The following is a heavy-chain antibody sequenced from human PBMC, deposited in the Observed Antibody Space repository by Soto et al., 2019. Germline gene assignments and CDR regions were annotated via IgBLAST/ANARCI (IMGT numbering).Heavy chain of an antibody. CDR2: IYYSGST. Sequence: SETLSLTCTVSGGSISSGDYYWSWIRQPPGKGLEWIGYIYYSGSTYYNPSLKSRVTISVDTSKNQFSLKLSPVTAADTAVYYCARTLQLKIDYWGQGTLVTVSS. CDR3: ARTLQLKIDY. V-gene: IGHV4-30-4*01. J-gene: IGHJ4*02. CDR1: GGSISSGDYY. D-gene: IGHD1-1*01.